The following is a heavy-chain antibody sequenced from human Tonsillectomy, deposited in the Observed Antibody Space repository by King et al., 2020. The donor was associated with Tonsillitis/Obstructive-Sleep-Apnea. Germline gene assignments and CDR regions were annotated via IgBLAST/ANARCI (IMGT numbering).Heavy chain of an antibody. V-gene: IGHV5-51*01. J-gene: IGHJ4*02. CDR2: IYPGDSDT. CDR3: ASSLEDQLLPYFFDY. D-gene: IGHD1-26*01. Sequence: VQLVESGAEVKKPGESLKISCKGSGYTFTNYWIAWVRQMPGKGLEWMGFIYPGDSDTRYSPSFQGQVTISADKPINTAYLQWSSLKASDTAMYYCASSLEDQLLPYFFDYWGQGTLVTVSS. CDR1: GYTFTNYW.